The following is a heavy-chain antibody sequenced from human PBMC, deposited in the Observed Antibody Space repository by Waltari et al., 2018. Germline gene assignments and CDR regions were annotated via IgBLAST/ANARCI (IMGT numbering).Heavy chain of an antibody. D-gene: IGHD3-10*01. Sequence: EVQLVESGGGLVQPGGSLRLSCAASGFSFGRYWMNWVRQAPGKGRVWGARIGRDGSITSYADSVKGRFTISRDNAKNTLYLQMNSLRDEDTAVYYCARDYYYSIDYWGQGTVVTVSS. V-gene: IGHV3-74*01. CDR3: ARDYYYSIDY. CDR2: IGRDGSIT. J-gene: IGHJ4*02. CDR1: GFSFGRYW.